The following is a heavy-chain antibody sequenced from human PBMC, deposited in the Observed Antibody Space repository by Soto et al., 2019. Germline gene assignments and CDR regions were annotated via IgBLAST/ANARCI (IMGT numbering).Heavy chain of an antibody. Sequence: ESGGGVVQPGRSLRLSCAASGFTFSSYGMHWVRQAPGKGLEWVAVISYDGSNKYYADSVKGRFTISRDNSKNTLYLQMNSLRAEDTAVYYCAKSITMVRGVIKDPFDYWGQGTLVTVSS. CDR1: GFTFSSYG. V-gene: IGHV3-30*18. CDR2: ISYDGSNK. J-gene: IGHJ4*02. CDR3: AKSITMVRGVIKDPFDY. D-gene: IGHD3-10*01.